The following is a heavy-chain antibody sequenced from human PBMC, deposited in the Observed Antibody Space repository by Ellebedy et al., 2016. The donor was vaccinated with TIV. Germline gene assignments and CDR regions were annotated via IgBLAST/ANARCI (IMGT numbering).Heavy chain of an antibody. Sequence: GESLKISXAGSGFIFDDYGLNWVRQVPGKGREWVGAINWDGGSTAYADSVKGRFTISRDNAKKSVFLHMTSLRPEDSAVYYCVRGPPSLFDWYFDFWGRGTLVTVSS. J-gene: IGHJ2*01. CDR3: VRGPPSLFDWYFDF. V-gene: IGHV3-20*04. CDR1: GFIFDDYG. CDR2: INWDGGST.